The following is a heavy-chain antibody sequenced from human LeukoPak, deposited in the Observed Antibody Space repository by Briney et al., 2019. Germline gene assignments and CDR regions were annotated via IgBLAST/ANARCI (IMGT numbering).Heavy chain of an antibody. CDR1: GRFISSCY. D-gene: IGHD6-13*01. J-gene: IGHJ5*02. Sequence: PSETLSLTCTVSGRFISSCYWSWIRQPAGKGLERIGYIYYSGSTYYNPSLKSRVTISVDTSKNQFSLRLNSVTAADPAVYYCARGSIAAAEGSHWFDPWGQGTLVTVSS. CDR2: IYYSGST. V-gene: IGHV4-59*01. CDR3: ARGSIAAAEGSHWFDP.